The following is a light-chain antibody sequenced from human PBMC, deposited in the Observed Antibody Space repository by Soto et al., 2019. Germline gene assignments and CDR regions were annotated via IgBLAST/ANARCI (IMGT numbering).Light chain of an antibody. Sequence: DIVLTQSPGTLSLSPGERATLSCRASETVSSSFLAWYQQKPGQAPRLLIYGASTRATGIPDRFSASGSGTDFTLTISRLEPEDLGVYYCQQYDRSAWTFGQGTKVEVK. J-gene: IGKJ1*01. CDR2: GAS. CDR1: ETVSSSF. V-gene: IGKV3-20*01. CDR3: QQYDRSAWT.